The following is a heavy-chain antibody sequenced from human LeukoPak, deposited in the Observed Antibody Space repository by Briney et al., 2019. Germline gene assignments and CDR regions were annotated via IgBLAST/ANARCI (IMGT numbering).Heavy chain of an antibody. V-gene: IGHV1-18*01. J-gene: IGHJ4*02. CDR3: ARDRVVVTANSFDY. CDR2: IGAYNGNT. Sequence: GASVKVSCKASGYTFTSYGISWVRQAPGQGLEWMGWIGAYNGNTNYAQKLQGRVTMTTDTSTSTAYMELRSLRSDDTAVYYCARDRVVVTANSFDYWGQGTLVTVSS. D-gene: IGHD2-21*02. CDR1: GYTFTSYG.